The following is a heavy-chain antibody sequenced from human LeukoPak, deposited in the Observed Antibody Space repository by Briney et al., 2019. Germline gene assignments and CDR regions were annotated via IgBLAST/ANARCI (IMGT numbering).Heavy chain of an antibody. V-gene: IGHV1-69*04. J-gene: IGHJ5*02. Sequence: SVNVSCTASGGTFSSYAISWVQQAPGQGLEWMGRIIPIFGIANYAQKFQGRVTITADKSTSTAYMELSSLRSEDTAVYYCARVVEYSSGGDWFDPWGQGTLVTVSS. CDR3: ARVVEYSSGGDWFDP. CDR2: IIPIFGIA. D-gene: IGHD6-25*01. CDR1: GGTFSSYA.